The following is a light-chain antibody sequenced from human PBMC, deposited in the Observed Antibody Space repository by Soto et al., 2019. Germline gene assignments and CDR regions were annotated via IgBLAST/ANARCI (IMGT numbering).Light chain of an antibody. Sequence: DLQMTQSPSSLSASVGDRVTITCRASQSISFYLSWYQQIPGKAPKLLIYGASSLQSGVPSRFSGSRSGTDFTLTISSLQPDDFATYYCQQSYSDPVTFGGGTRVEIK. CDR3: QQSYSDPVT. V-gene: IGKV1-39*01. J-gene: IGKJ4*01. CDR1: QSISFY. CDR2: GAS.